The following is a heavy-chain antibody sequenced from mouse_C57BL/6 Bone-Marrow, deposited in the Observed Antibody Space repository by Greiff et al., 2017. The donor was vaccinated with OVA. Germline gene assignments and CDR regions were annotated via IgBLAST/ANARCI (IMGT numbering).Heavy chain of an antibody. V-gene: IGHV14-4*01. D-gene: IGHD2-3*01. CDR1: GFNIKDDY. CDR3: ARDGYPFYYYAMDY. J-gene: IGHJ4*01. CDR2: IDPENGDT. Sequence: EVQLQQSGAELVRPGASVKLSCTASGFNIKDDYMHWVKQRPEQGLEWIGWIDPENGDTEYASKFQGKATITADTSSNTAYLQLSSLTSEDTAVYYCARDGYPFYYYAMDYWGQGTSVTVSS.